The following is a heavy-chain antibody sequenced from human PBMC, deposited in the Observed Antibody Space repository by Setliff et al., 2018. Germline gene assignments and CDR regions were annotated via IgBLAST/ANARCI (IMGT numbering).Heavy chain of an antibody. J-gene: IGHJ3*02. V-gene: IGHV4-39*07. Sequence: SETLSLTCTVPGGSISDNGYFWGWVRQPPGKGLEWIGNTNFGGNTYFNLSFKSRVTMSIDTSNSQFSLKLSSVTAADTAIYYCARDASASDGRNAFDIWGQGTMVTVSS. CDR3: ARDASASDGRNAFDI. CDR2: TNFGGNT. CDR1: GGSISDNGYF. D-gene: IGHD1-26*01.